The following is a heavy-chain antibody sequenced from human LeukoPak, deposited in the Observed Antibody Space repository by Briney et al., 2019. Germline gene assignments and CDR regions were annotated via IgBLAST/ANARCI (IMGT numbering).Heavy chain of an antibody. D-gene: IGHD6-6*01. J-gene: IGHJ4*02. CDR1: GYTFTDYS. CDR3: ARHRSSWLIDY. V-gene: IGHV1-2*02. Sequence: ASVKVSCKASGYTFTDYSIHWVRQAPGQGLEWMGWVTPKNGDTSYTPKFQGRVTMTRDTSISTAHMELSRLTSDDTAVYYCARHRSSWLIDYWGQGTLVTVSS. CDR2: VTPKNGDT.